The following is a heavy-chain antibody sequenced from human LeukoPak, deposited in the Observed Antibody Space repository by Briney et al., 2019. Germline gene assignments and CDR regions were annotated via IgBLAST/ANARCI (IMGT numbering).Heavy chain of an antibody. Sequence: SETLSLTCTVSGGSISSYYWSWIRQPPGKGLEWIGYIYYSGSTNYNPSLKSRVTISVDTSKNQFSLKLSSVTAADTAVYYCAREGGYGSGSYLFDYWGQGTLVTVSS. V-gene: IGHV4-59*01. D-gene: IGHD3-10*01. CDR2: IYYSGST. CDR1: GGSISSYY. CDR3: AREGGYGSGSYLFDY. J-gene: IGHJ4*02.